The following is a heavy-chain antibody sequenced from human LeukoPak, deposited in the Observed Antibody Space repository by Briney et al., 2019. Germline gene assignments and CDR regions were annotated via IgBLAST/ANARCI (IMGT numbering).Heavy chain of an antibody. CDR3: ARERITMVRGVIDY. Sequence: PRGSLRLSSAASGFTFSSYSMTWDRQAPGKGLERVSYNSSSSSTIYYADSVKDRFTISRDNAKNSLYLQMNSLRAEDTAVYYCARERITMVRGVIDYWGQGTLVTVSS. D-gene: IGHD3-10*01. V-gene: IGHV3-48*04. J-gene: IGHJ4*02. CDR2: NSSSSSTI. CDR1: GFTFSSYS.